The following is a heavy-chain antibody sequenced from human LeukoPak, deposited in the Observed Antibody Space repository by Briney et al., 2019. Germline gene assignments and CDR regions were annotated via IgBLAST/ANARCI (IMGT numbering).Heavy chain of an antibody. CDR2: ITWNSGNI. D-gene: IGHD3-22*01. V-gene: IGHV3-9*01. CDR3: AKGRGETYYDSSGYYFPPEYFQH. Sequence: PGGSLRLSCAASGFTFSSYGMHWVRQAPGKGLEWVSGITWNSGNIGYADSVKGRFTISRDNAKNSLYLQMNSLRAEDTALYYCAKGRGETYYDSSGYYFPPEYFQHWGQGTLVTVSS. CDR1: GFTFSSYG. J-gene: IGHJ1*01.